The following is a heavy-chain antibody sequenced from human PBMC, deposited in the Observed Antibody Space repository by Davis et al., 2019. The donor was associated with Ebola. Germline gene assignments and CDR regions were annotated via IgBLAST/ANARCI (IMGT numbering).Heavy chain of an antibody. CDR1: GYTFTSYY. CDR3: ARVKPKISSSPSYWYFDL. D-gene: IGHD6-6*01. CDR2: INPSGGST. Sequence: ASVKVSCKASGYTFTSYYMHWVRQAPGQGLEWMGIINPSGGSTSYAQKFQGRVTMTRDTSTSTVYMELSGLRSEDTAVYYCARVKPKISSSPSYWYFDLWGRGTLVTVSS. V-gene: IGHV1-46*01. J-gene: IGHJ2*01.